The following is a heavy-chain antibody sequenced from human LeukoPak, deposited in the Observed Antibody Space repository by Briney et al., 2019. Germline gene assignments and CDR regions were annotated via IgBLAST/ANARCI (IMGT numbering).Heavy chain of an antibody. Sequence: ASVKVSCKASGYTFTGYYMHWVRQAPGLGLEWMGRINPNSGGTNYAQKFQGRVTMTRDTSISTAYMELSRLRSNDTAVYYCAMDGMRTTFDYWGQGTLVTVSS. CDR2: INPNSGGT. V-gene: IGHV1-2*06. J-gene: IGHJ4*02. CDR1: GYTFTGYY. CDR3: AMDGMRTTFDY. D-gene: IGHD4-11*01.